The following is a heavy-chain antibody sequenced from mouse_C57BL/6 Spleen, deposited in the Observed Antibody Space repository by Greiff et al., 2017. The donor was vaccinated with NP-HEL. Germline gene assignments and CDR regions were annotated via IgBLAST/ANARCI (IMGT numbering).Heavy chain of an antibody. Sequence: VQLQQSGPELVKPGASVKISCKASGYTFTDYYMNWVKQSHGKSLEWIGDINPNNGGTSYNQKFKGKATLTVDKSSSTAYMELRSLTSEDSAVYYCARGRLRAMDYWGQGTSVTVSS. V-gene: IGHV1-26*01. CDR1: GYTFTDYY. CDR3: ARGRLRAMDY. D-gene: IGHD2-2*01. J-gene: IGHJ4*01. CDR2: INPNNGGT.